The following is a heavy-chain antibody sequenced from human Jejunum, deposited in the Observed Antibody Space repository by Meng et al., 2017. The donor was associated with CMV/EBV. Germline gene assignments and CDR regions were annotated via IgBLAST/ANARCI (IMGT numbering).Heavy chain of an antibody. J-gene: IGHJ4*02. CDR3: ARGGDRGEEDY. D-gene: IGHD3-10*01. V-gene: IGHV1-2*02. Sequence: KASAYTFTDYFVHWVRQAPGQGLEWMGWIKPKNGATNYEQKYQGRVTLTRDTSISTAYMELTSLKSDDTAMYYCARGGDRGEEDYWGQGTLVTVSS. CDR2: IKPKNGAT. CDR1: AYTFTDYF.